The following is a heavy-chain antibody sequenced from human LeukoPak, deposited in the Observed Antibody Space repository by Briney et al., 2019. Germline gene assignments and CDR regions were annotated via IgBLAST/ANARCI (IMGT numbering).Heavy chain of an antibody. J-gene: IGHJ4*02. CDR3: ARGVYIAAAQYAY. V-gene: IGHV4-59*01. CDR1: GVSISGDY. Sequence: SETLSLTCTVSGVSISGDYWSWIRQPPGKGLEWIGYIYYSGTTNYNPSLKSRVTISVDTSKNQFSLKLSSVTAADTAVYYCARGVYIAAAQYAYWGQGTLVTVSS. D-gene: IGHD6-13*01. CDR2: IYYSGTT.